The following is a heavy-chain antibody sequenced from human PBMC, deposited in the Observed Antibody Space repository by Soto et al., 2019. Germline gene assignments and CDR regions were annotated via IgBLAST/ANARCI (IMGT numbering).Heavy chain of an antibody. CDR2: SYYSGTT. CDR1: GASISVHSYY. Sequence: PSETLSLTCTVSGASISVHSYYWTVIRQPPGKGLEWIGSSYYSGTTYFNPSLKSRATISVDTYKNQFSLRLTSVTADDTALYYCTRRYNWNGNYFDPWGPGALVTDSS. D-gene: IGHD1-20*01. V-gene: IGHV4-39*01. J-gene: IGHJ5*02. CDR3: TRRYNWNGNYFDP.